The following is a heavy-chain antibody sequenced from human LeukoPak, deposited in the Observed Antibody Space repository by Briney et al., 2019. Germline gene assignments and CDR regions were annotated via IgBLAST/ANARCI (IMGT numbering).Heavy chain of an antibody. CDR1: GFTCSDHF. D-gene: IGHD1-26*01. J-gene: IGHJ4*02. V-gene: IGHV3-72*01. CDR3: ASIRGTFGY. Sequence: GGYLRLSCAASGFTCSDHFLDWVRQAQGKGLEWVVRTRNKANSYITEYAASVKGRFTISRDDSKNSLYLQMSSLKTDDTAMYYCASIRGTFGYWGQGTLVTVSS. CDR2: TRNKANSYIT.